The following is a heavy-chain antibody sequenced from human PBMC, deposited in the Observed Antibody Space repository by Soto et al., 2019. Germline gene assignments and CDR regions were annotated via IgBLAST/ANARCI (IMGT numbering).Heavy chain of an antibody. J-gene: IGHJ4*02. D-gene: IGHD3-3*01. CDR3: ARHRDDFWSGYHKYYFDY. Sequence: PSETLSLTCTVSGGSISSSSYYWGWIRQPPGKGLEWIGSIYYSGSTYYNPSLKSRVTISVDTSKNQFSLKLSSVTAADTAVYYCARHRDDFWSGYHKYYFDYWGQGTLVTVSS. V-gene: IGHV4-39*01. CDR1: GGSISSSSYY. CDR2: IYYSGST.